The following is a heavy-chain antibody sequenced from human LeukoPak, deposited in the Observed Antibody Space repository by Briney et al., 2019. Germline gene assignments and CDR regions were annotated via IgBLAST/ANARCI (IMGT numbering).Heavy chain of an antibody. CDR2: ISSNTKYI. CDR3: AKRVTVTTKYFDS. D-gene: IGHD4-17*01. V-gene: IGHV3-21*01. J-gene: IGHJ4*02. CDR1: GFTFNIYV. Sequence: GGSLRLSCAASGFTFNIYVMNWVRQAPGKGLEWVSSISSNTKYIYYADSVKGRFTISRDNANNSLYLQMNSLRAEDTAVYYCAKRVTVTTKYFDSWGQGTLVTVSS.